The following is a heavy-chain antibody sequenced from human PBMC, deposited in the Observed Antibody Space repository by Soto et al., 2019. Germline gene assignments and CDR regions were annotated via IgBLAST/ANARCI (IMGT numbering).Heavy chain of an antibody. CDR3: ASALGYCSGGTCYNNWFDP. CDR2: ISAYNGNT. CDR1: GYTFTSYR. D-gene: IGHD2-15*01. V-gene: IGHV1-18*01. J-gene: IGHJ5*02. Sequence: ASVKVSCKASGYTFTSYRISWVRQAPGQGLEWMGRISAYNGNTNYAQKLQGRVTMTTDTSTSTAYMELRSLRSEDTAVYYCASALGYCSGGTCYNNWFDPWGQGTLVTVSS.